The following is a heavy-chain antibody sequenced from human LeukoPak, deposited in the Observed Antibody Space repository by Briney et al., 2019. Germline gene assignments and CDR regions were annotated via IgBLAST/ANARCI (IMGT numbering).Heavy chain of an antibody. CDR3: ARDWQLVD. V-gene: IGHV4-30-4*01. Sequence: SETLSLTCTVSGGSISSGDKYWSWIRQPLGKGLEWIGNVHYSGTTSYNSSLTSRLSMSVDRSKNQFSLRLSSVTAADTAVYYCARDWQLVDWGQGTLVTVSP. D-gene: IGHD1-1*01. CDR1: GGSISSGDKY. CDR2: VHYSGTT. J-gene: IGHJ4*02.